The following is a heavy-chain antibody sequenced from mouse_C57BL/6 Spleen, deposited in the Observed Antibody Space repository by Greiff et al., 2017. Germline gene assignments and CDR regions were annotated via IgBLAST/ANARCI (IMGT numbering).Heavy chain of an antibody. Sequence: EVQLQESGPELVKPGDSVKISCKASGYSFTGYFMNWVMQSHGKSLEWIGRINPYNGDTFYNQKFKGKATLTGDKSSSTAHMELRSLTSEDSAVYYCAKISDYGGYFDYWGQGTTPTVSS. J-gene: IGHJ2*01. CDR2: INPYNGDT. D-gene: IGHD2-4*01. CDR1: GYSFTGYF. V-gene: IGHV1-20*01. CDR3: AKISDYGGYFDY.